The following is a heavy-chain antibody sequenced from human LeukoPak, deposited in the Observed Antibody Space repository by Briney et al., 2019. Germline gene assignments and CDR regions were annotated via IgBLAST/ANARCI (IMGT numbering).Heavy chain of an antibody. D-gene: IGHD6-19*01. V-gene: IGHV4-4*02. CDR1: GGSISSSNW. J-gene: IGHJ4*02. CDR3: ASQYSSGWYEGDEADY. Sequence: SETLSLTCAVSGGSISSSNWWSWVRQPPGKGLEWIGEIYHSGSTNYNPSLKSRVTISVDKSKNQFSLKLSSVTAADTAVYYCASQYSSGWYEGDEADYWGQGTLVTVSS. CDR2: IYHSGST.